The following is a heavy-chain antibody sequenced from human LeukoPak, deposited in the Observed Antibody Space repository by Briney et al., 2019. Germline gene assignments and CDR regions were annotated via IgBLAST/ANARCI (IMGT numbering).Heavy chain of an antibody. J-gene: IGHJ4*02. CDR1: GFTFSSYA. V-gene: IGHV3-30-3*01. Sequence: GGSLRLSCAASGFTFSSYAMHWVRQAPGKGLEWVAVISYDGSNKYYADSVKGRFTISRDNSKNTLYLQMNSLRAEDTAVYYCARDSSAMVEFFDYWGQGTLVTVSS. CDR2: ISYDGSNK. D-gene: IGHD4/OR15-4a*01. CDR3: ARDSSAMVEFFDY.